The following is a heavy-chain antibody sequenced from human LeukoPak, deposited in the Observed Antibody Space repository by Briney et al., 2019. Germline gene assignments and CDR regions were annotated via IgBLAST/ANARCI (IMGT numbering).Heavy chain of an antibody. Sequence: SETLSLTCTFCVGFISSGGYYWSWIRQPPGKGLEWIGYIYYSGSTYYNPSLKSRVTISVDKSKNQFSLKLSSVTAADTAVYYCARGNYDSSGYYYAHAFDIWGQGTMVTVSS. D-gene: IGHD3-22*01. CDR3: ARGNYDSSGYYYAHAFDI. CDR1: VGFISSGGYY. J-gene: IGHJ3*02. V-gene: IGHV4-31*03. CDR2: IYYSGST.